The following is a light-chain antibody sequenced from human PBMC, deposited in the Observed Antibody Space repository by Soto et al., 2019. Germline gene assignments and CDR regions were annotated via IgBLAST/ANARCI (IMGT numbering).Light chain of an antibody. CDR3: QQYTNLPET. CDR2: GAS. Sequence: EIVMTQSPATLSVSPGERATLSCRASQSVSSNLAWYQQKPGQAPRLLIYGASTRATGIPARFSGSGSGTEFTLTISNLQSEDFAFYYWQQYTNLPETFGQGTKVEI. J-gene: IGKJ1*01. V-gene: IGKV3-15*01. CDR1: QSVSSN.